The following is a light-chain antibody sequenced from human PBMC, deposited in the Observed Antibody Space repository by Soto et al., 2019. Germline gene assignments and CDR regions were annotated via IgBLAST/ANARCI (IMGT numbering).Light chain of an antibody. Sequence: DIVMTQSPDSLAVSLGERATINCRSSQTVLHGSNYLAWYQQKPGQPPKLLIYWASTRESGVPDRFSGSGSGTDXXXXISXXQAEDVAVYYCQQYYTTPVTFGQGTKVEIK. CDR2: WAS. CDR1: QTVLHGSNY. CDR3: QQYYTTPVT. V-gene: IGKV4-1*01. J-gene: IGKJ1*01.